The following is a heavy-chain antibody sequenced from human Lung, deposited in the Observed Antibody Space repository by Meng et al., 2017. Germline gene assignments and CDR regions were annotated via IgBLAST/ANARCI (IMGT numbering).Heavy chain of an antibody. CDR1: GYTFPDYW. CDR3: ARDEDISAAGKLFGDY. Sequence: QVQRVQSGRGVKKPGAAVKVSCKASGYTFPDYWLHWVRRAPGQGLEWMGRINPKSGDTHYAQRFQGRVTMTGDTSISTAYMELSGLRSDDTAMYYCARDEDISAAGKLFGDYWGQGTLVTVSS. J-gene: IGHJ4*02. V-gene: IGHV1-2*06. CDR2: INPKSGDT. D-gene: IGHD6-13*01.